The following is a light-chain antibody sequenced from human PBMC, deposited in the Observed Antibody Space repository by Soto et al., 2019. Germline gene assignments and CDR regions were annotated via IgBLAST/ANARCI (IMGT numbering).Light chain of an antibody. CDR3: CTYACSQIRYG. Sequence: QSSLTQPASVSGSPGQSITISCAGTSNDIGTYNLVSWYQQHPGTAPKLLIYETKKRPSGVSSRFSGSKSGNTASLTISGLQTDDEADYFCCTYACSQIRYGFGNGTKVTV. CDR2: ETK. V-gene: IGLV2-23*01. J-gene: IGLJ1*01. CDR1: SNDIGTYNL.